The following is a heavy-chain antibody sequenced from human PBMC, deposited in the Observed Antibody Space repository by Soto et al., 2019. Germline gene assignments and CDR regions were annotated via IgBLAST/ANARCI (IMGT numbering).Heavy chain of an antibody. CDR2: IYYSGST. V-gene: IGHV4-30-4*01. J-gene: IGHJ6*02. D-gene: IGHD3-3*01. CDR3: ARDCPIAVGRWGKRDFWSGWEGMDV. CDR1: GGSISSGDYY. Sequence: PSETLSLTCTVSGGSISSGDYYWSWIRQPPGKGLEWIGYIYYSGSTYYNPSLKSRVTISVDTSKNQFSLKLSSVTAADTAVYYCARDCPIAVGRWGKRDFWSGWEGMDVWGQGTTVTVSS.